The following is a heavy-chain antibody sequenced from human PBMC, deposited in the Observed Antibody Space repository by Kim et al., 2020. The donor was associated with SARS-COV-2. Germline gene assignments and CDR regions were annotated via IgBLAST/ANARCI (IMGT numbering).Heavy chain of an antibody. V-gene: IGHV1-18*01. J-gene: IGHJ4*02. Sequence: ASVKVSCKASGDTFTSSGISWVRQAPGLGLEWMGWISADSDNTNYAQKFQDRVTMTRDTSTSTVYMELTSLRSDDTAVYYCARGGVTVPSLLDYWGQGTL. CDR1: GDTFTSSG. CDR2: ISADSDNT. D-gene: IGHD4-17*01. CDR3: ARGGVTVPSLLDY.